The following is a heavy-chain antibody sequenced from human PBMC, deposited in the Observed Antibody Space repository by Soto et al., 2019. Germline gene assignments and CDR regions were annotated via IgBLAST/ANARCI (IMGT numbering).Heavy chain of an antibody. CDR2: IKGDGSSS. J-gene: IGHJ6*04. Sequence: DVQLVESGGGLVSPGGSLRLSCAPSGFTFSSYWMHWVRQAPGKGPVWVSRIKGDGSSSSQAVSMEGRFTISRGNAKNIWCLEMNSMGAEDTAVCDCERGGKDIDAMDVWGGGTTGSVSS. CDR3: ERGGKDIDAMDV. D-gene: IGHD3-16*01. V-gene: IGHV3-74*01. CDR1: GFTFSSYW.